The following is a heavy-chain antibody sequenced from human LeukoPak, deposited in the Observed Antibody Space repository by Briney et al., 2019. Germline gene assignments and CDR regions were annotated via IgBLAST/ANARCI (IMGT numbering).Heavy chain of an antibody. CDR3: AREHQGISIFGVVDY. CDR1: GFTFGTSW. Sequence: GGSLRLSCAASGFTFGTSWMSWFRRAPGTGLQWVAHTSPNGRDTYYVDSVKGRFIISRDNPKNSLYLQMNSLRAEDTAVYYCAREHQGISIFGVVDYWGQGTLVTVSS. J-gene: IGHJ4*02. D-gene: IGHD3-3*01. CDR2: TSPNGRDT. V-gene: IGHV3-7*01.